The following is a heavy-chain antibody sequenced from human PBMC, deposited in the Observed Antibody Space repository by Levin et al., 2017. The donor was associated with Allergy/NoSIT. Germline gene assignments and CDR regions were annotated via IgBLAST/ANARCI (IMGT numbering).Heavy chain of an antibody. V-gene: IGHV1-18*01. Sequence: KAGGSLRLSCKTSGYTFSSYGISWVRQAPGQGPEWMGWINVHDGNRLYGQNFRDRVTVTADTSTSTAYMELRSLTSDDTAVYYCARDAGGTNEYFHYWGQGTLVTVSS. CDR1: GYTFSSYG. J-gene: IGHJ1*01. D-gene: IGHD2-8*02. CDR3: ARDAGGTNEYFHY. CDR2: INVHDGNR.